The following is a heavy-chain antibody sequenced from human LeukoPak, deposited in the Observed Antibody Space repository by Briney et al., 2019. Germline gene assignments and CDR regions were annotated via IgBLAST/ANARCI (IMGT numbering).Heavy chain of an antibody. CDR3: ARGLYYYGSGSYAGGY. CDR1: GYTFTGYY. Sequence: ASVKVSCKASGYTFTGYYMHWVRQAPGQGREWMGWINPNSGGTNYAQKFQGRVTVTRDTSISTAYMERSRLRSDDTAVYYCARGLYYYGSGSYAGGYWGQGTLVTVSS. CDR2: INPNSGGT. J-gene: IGHJ4*02. V-gene: IGHV1-2*02. D-gene: IGHD3-10*01.